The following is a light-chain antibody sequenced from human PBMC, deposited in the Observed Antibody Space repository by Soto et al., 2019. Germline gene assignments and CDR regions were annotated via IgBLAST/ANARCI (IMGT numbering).Light chain of an antibody. CDR2: DAS. CDR1: QSVLLTSNNKNY. Sequence: DIVMTQSPDSLAVSLGERATINCKSSQSVLLTSNNKNYLAWYQQKPGKAPKLMIYDASALESGVPSRFSGSGSGTDFTFTISSLQPEDFATYSCLQYYNVPITFGQGTRLEIK. V-gene: IGKV4-1*01. CDR3: LQYYNVPIT. J-gene: IGKJ5*01.